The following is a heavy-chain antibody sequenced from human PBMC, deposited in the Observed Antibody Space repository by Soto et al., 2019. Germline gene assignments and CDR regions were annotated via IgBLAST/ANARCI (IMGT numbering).Heavy chain of an antibody. J-gene: IGHJ6*02. D-gene: IGHD5-18*01. V-gene: IGHV3-33*01. CDR1: GFTFSSYG. CDR2: IWYDGSNK. Sequence: GGSLRLSCAASGFTFSSYGMHWVRQAPGKGLEWVAVIWYDGSNKYYADSVKGRFTISRDNSKNTLYLQMNSLRAEDTAVFYFARAYAGGSYGEVYYGMDVWGQGTTVTGSS. CDR3: ARAYAGGSYGEVYYGMDV.